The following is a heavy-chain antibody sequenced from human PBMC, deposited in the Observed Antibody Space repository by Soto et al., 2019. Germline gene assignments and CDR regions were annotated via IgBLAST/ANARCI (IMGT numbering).Heavy chain of an antibody. V-gene: IGHV4-59*01. CDR2: IFYAGIT. CDR3: ARHDIIAKLQIGVGL. CDR1: GGSIFGFY. D-gene: IGHD2-8*01. Sequence: SETLSLTCTVSGGSIFGFYWSWMRQTPGKGLEWIGYIFYAGITLYIPSLKSRVTISVDTSNNQFSLKLSSVTAADTAVYYCARHDIIAKLQIGVGLWGQGRVVTVSS. J-gene: IGHJ3*01.